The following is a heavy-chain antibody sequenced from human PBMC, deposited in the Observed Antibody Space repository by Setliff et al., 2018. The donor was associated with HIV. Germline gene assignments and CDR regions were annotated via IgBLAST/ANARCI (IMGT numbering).Heavy chain of an antibody. CDR1: GYTFSSYS. Sequence: ASVKVSCKASGYTFSSYSISWVRQAPGQGVEWMGWISAYNGNTNYAQKLQGRVTMTTDTSTSTAYMELRSLRSDDTAVYYCARDWTWLGAFDIWGQGTMVTVSS. CDR3: ARDWTWLGAFDI. V-gene: IGHV1-18*01. J-gene: IGHJ3*02. CDR2: ISAYNGNT. D-gene: IGHD6-19*01.